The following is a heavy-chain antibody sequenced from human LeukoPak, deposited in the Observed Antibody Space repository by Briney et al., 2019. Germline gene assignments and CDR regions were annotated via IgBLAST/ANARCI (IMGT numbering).Heavy chain of an antibody. Sequence: GGSLRLSCAASGFTFSSYSMNWVRQAPGKGREWVSYISSSSSTIYYADSVKGRFTISRDNAKNSLYLQMNSLRAEDTAVYYCVRLLAAAGNYYFDYWGQGTLVTVSS. CDR1: GFTFSSYS. V-gene: IGHV3-48*04. CDR2: ISSSSSTI. D-gene: IGHD6-13*01. J-gene: IGHJ4*02. CDR3: VRLLAAAGNYYFDY.